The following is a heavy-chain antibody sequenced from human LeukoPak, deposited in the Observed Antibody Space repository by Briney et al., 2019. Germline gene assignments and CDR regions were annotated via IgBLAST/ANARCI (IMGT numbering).Heavy chain of an antibody. D-gene: IGHD3-3*01. J-gene: IGHJ4*02. Sequence: ASVKVSCKASGYTFTSYGISWVRQAPGQGLEWMGWISAYNGNTNYAQKLQGRVTMTTDTSTSTAYMELRSLRSDDTAVYYCARGLGYDFWGGYSPGYYFDYWGQGTLVTVSS. CDR2: ISAYNGNT. V-gene: IGHV1-18*01. CDR3: ARGLGYDFWGGYSPGYYFDY. CDR1: GYTFTSYG.